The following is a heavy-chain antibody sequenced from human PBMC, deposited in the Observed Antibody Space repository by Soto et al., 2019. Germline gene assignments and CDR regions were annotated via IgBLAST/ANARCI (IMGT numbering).Heavy chain of an antibody. CDR3: ARSLIAVAGTPFDY. CDR1: GFTFSNAW. V-gene: IGHV3-21*01. J-gene: IGHJ4*02. Sequence: GGSLRLSCAASGFTFSNAWMSWVRQAPGKGLEWVSSISSSSSYIYYADSVKGRFTISRDNAKNSLYLQMNSLRAEDTAVYYCARSLIAVAGTPFDYWGQGTLVTVSS. CDR2: ISSSSSYI. D-gene: IGHD6-19*01.